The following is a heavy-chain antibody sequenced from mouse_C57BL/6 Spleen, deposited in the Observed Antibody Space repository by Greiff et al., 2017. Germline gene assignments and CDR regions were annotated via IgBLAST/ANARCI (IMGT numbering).Heavy chain of an antibody. Sequence: EVQLQESGAELVRPGASVKLSCTASGFNIQDYYMHWVKQRPEQGLEWIGRIDPEDGDTEYAPKFQGKATMTADTSSNTAYLQLSSLTSEDTAVYYCTRCHFYSNYEGWFAYWGQGTLVTVSA. CDR1: GFNIQDYY. V-gene: IGHV14-1*01. CDR2: IDPEDGDT. CDR3: TRCHFYSNYEGWFAY. J-gene: IGHJ3*01. D-gene: IGHD2-5*01.